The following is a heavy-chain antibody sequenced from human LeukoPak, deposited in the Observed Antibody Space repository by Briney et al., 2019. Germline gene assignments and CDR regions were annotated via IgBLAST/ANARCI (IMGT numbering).Heavy chain of an antibody. CDR1: GGSFSGYY. CDR2: INHSGST. D-gene: IGHD2-2*01. V-gene: IGHV4-34*01. CDR3: ARKCSSTSCYNY. J-gene: IGHJ4*02. Sequence: SETLSLTCAVYGGSFSGYYWSWIREPPGKGLEWIGEINHSGSTNYNPSLKSRVTISVDTSKNQFSLKLSSVTAADTAVYYCARKCSSTSCYNYWGQGTLVTVSS.